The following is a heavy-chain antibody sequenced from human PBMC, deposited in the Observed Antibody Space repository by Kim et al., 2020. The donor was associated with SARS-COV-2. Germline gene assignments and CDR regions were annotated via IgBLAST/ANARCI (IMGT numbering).Heavy chain of an antibody. CDR1: GYNFPSYD. D-gene: IGHD2-15*01. V-gene: IGHV1-8*01. CDR3: AGGLTVCAGGGCYPKTYFDS. CDR2: MNPESGNT. Sequence: ASVKVSCKASGYNFPSYDINWVRQATGQGPEWMGWMNPESGNTGYAQKFQGRVTMNRDPSITTAYMELSSLTSEDTAIYYCAGGLTVCAGGGCYPKTYFDSSGQGTLVTVSS. J-gene: IGHJ4*02.